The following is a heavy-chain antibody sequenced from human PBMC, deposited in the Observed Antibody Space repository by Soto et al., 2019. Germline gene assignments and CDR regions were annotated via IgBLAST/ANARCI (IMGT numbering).Heavy chain of an antibody. CDR2: IYYSGST. D-gene: IGHD4-17*01. Sequence: QVQLQESGPGLVKPSQTLSLSCTVSGGSISRGGYYWSWIRQHPGKGLEWIGYIYYSGSTYYNPSLKSRVTISVDTSKNQFSLKLSSVTAADTAVYYCARAYGDYEGWFDPWGQGTLVTVSS. CDR1: GGSISRGGYY. J-gene: IGHJ5*02. CDR3: ARAYGDYEGWFDP. V-gene: IGHV4-31*03.